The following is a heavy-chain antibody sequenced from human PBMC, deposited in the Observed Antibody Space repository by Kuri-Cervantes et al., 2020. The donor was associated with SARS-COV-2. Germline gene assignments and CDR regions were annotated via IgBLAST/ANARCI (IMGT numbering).Heavy chain of an antibody. Sequence: GSLRLSCTASGGSISSYYWSWIRQPPGKGLEWIGYIYYSGSTNYNPSIKSRVTISVDTSKNQFSLKLSSVTAADTAVYYCARGRREVAGRRNGFDYWGQGTLVTVSS. D-gene: IGHD6-19*01. CDR3: ARGRREVAGRRNGFDY. CDR2: IYYSGST. V-gene: IGHV4-59*12. CDR1: GGSISSYY. J-gene: IGHJ4*02.